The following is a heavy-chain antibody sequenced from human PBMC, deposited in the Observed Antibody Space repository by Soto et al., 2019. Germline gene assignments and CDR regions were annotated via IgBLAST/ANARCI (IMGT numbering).Heavy chain of an antibody. CDR2: ISAAGTT. V-gene: IGHV4-39*01. CDR3: ARLSPCNGNWFDP. J-gene: IGHJ5*02. CDR1: GDSVTNGFYY. Sequence: QLQLQESGPGLVKPSETLSLTCSVSGDSVTNGFYYWVWVRQPPGKGLEWIASISAAGTTFRYSSLQSRVSIAIDMSKNQFSLTLTSMTAADTAIYYCARLSPCNGNWFDPWGQGTLVTVSS. D-gene: IGHD2-8*01.